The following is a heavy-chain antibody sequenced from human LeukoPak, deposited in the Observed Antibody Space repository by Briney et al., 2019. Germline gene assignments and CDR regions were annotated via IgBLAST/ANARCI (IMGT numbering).Heavy chain of an antibody. Sequence: GESLRLSCAASGFPFSDYYMSWIRQAPGKGLEWVSYISSSGDTIYYADSVKGRFTISRDNAKNSVHLQMNSLRAEDTAVYYCARVVHYGSGPAVGWGQGTLVTVSS. D-gene: IGHD3-10*01. CDR3: ARVVHYGSGPAVG. V-gene: IGHV3-11*01. J-gene: IGHJ4*02. CDR2: ISSSGDTI. CDR1: GFPFSDYY.